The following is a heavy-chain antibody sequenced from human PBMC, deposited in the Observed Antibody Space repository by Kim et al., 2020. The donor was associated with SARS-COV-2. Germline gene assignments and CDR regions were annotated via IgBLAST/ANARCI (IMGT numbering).Heavy chain of an antibody. J-gene: IGHJ4*02. D-gene: IGHD3-22*01. Sequence: GRFTISRDESKNTLYLQMNSLKTEDTAVYYCTTDLSSYYYDSSGYYPFDYWGQGTLVTVSS. CDR3: TTDLSSYYYDSSGYYPFDY. V-gene: IGHV3-15*01.